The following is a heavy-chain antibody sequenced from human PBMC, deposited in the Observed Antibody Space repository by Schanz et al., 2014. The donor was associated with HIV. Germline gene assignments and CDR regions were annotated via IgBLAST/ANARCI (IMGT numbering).Heavy chain of an antibody. CDR3: ARGGKMVTFGGVVAPFDY. V-gene: IGHV3-30*03. J-gene: IGHJ4*02. CDR1: GFTFRTHG. Sequence: VPLVESGGGVVQPGRSLSLSCAASGFTFRTHGIHWVRQAPAKGLEWEAVISYDGSIKEYADTVKGRFAISRDNSKNTVYLQMDSLRGEDTAVYYCARGGKMVTFGGVVAPFDYWGQGSLVTVSS. D-gene: IGHD3-16*02. CDR2: ISYDGSIK.